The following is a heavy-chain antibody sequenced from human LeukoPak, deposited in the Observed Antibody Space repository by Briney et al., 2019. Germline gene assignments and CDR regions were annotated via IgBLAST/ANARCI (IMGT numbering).Heavy chain of an antibody. Sequence: GGSPRLSCAASGFTFSSYAMSWVRQAPGKGLEWVSAISGSGGSTYYADSVKGRFTISRDNSKNTLYLQMNSLGAEDTAVYYCAKGDAAYSSSWYDYWGQGTLVTVSS. D-gene: IGHD6-13*01. CDR2: ISGSGGST. V-gene: IGHV3-23*01. J-gene: IGHJ4*02. CDR1: GFTFSSYA. CDR3: AKGDAAYSSSWYDY.